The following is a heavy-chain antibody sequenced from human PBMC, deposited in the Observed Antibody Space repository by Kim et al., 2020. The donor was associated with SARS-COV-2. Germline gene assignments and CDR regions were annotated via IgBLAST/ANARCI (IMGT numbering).Heavy chain of an antibody. J-gene: IGHJ4*02. D-gene: IGHD5-18*01. CDR3: ARGMVRAAMGPGY. CDR1: GGTFSSYA. Sequence: SVKVSCKASGGTFSSYAISWVRQAPGQGLEWMGRIIPILGIANYAQKFQGRVTITADKSTSTAYMELSSLRSEDTAVYYCARGMVRAAMGPGYWGQGTLVTVSS. V-gene: IGHV1-69*04. CDR2: IIPILGIA.